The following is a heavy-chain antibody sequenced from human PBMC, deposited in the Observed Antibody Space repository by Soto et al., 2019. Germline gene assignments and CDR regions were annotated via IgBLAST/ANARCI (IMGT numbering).Heavy chain of an antibody. D-gene: IGHD7-27*01. Sequence: SGPTLVKPTPTLTLTCTFSGFSLRPSGVGVGWIRQPPGKALEWLALIFWDDDKRYSPSLKSRLTITKDTSKNQVVLTMTNMDPVDTATYYCAHRKNLGDAFDIWGQGTMVTVSS. V-gene: IGHV2-5*02. CDR1: GFSLRPSGVG. CDR2: IFWDDDK. J-gene: IGHJ3*02. CDR3: AHRKNLGDAFDI.